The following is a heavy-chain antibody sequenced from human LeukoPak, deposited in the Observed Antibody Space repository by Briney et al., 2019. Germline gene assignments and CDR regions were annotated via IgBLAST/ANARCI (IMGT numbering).Heavy chain of an antibody. J-gene: IGHJ4*02. CDR1: GFTFSNAW. V-gene: IGHV3-15*01. D-gene: IGHD3-16*01. CDR3: TTGPGYSGYDRYDYVWGSWGPADY. CDR2: IKSKTDGGTT. Sequence: PGGSLRLSCAASGFTFSNAWMSWVRQAPGKGLEWVGRIKSKTDGGTTDYAAPVKGRFTISRDDSKNTLYLQMNSLKTEDTAVYYCTTGPGYSGYDRYDYVWGSWGPADYWGQGTLVTVSS.